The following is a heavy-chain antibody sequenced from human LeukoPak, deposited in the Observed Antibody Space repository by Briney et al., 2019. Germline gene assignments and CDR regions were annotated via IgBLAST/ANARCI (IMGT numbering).Heavy chain of an antibody. J-gene: IGHJ3*02. CDR3: ARDRYYGSGSGAFDI. Sequence: SETLSLICTVSGGSISSYYWSWIRQPPGKGLEWIGYIYYSGSTNYNPSLKSRVTISVDTSKNQFSLKLSSVTAADTAVYYCARDRYYGSGSGAFDIWGQGTMVTVSS. D-gene: IGHD3-10*01. CDR2: IYYSGST. V-gene: IGHV4-59*01. CDR1: GGSISSYY.